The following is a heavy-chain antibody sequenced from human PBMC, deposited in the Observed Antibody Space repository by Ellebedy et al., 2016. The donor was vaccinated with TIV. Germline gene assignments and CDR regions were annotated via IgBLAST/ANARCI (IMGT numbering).Heavy chain of an antibody. D-gene: IGHD6-6*01. J-gene: IGHJ3*02. CDR3: ARLWQLVEANAFDI. CDR2: IKQDGSEK. Sequence: GGSLRLSXAASGFTFSSYWMSWVRQAPGKGLEWVANIKQDGSEKYYVDSVKGRFTISRDNAKNSLYLQMNSLRAEDTAVYYCARLWQLVEANAFDIWGQGTMVTVSS. CDR1: GFTFSSYW. V-gene: IGHV3-7*01.